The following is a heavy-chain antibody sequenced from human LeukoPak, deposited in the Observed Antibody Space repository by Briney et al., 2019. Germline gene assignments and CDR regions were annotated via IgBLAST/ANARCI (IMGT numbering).Heavy chain of an antibody. D-gene: IGHD1-26*01. CDR3: AKGPTLATATTD. CDR1: GFTFSSYA. V-gene: IGHV3-23*01. Sequence: GGSLRLSCAGSGFTFSSYAMSWVRQSPGKGLEWVSGISGSGTGTSYADSVKGRFTISRDNSKSTLYLQMNSLKFEDTAVYYCAKGPTLATATTDWGQGTRVTVSS. J-gene: IGHJ4*02. CDR2: ISGSGTGT.